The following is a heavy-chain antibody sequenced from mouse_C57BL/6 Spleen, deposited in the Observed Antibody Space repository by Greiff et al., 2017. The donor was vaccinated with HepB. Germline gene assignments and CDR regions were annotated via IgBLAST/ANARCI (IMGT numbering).Heavy chain of an antibody. V-gene: IGHV1-69*01. D-gene: IGHD1-1*01. Sequence: QVQLQQPGAELVMPGASVKLSCKASGYTFTSYWMHWVKQRPGQGLEWIGEIDPSDSYTNYNQKFKGKSTLTVDKSSSTAYMQLSSLTSEDSAVYYCARWITTVVGNWYFDVWGTGTTVTVSS. CDR3: ARWITTVVGNWYFDV. J-gene: IGHJ1*03. CDR1: GYTFTSYW. CDR2: IDPSDSYT.